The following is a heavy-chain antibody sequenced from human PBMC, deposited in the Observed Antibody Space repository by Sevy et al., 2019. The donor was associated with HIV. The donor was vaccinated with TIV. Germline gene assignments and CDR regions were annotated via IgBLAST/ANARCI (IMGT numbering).Heavy chain of an antibody. CDR2: FEPEDEEI. Sequence: ASVKVSCKVSGYPLSELSVQWVRQAPGKGLEWMGGFEPEDEEIIYGQKFQGRVTMTQDTSTDTAYMELSSLRSDDTAVYYCSTWELLNFWGQRTLVTVSS. J-gene: IGHJ4*02. V-gene: IGHV1-24*01. D-gene: IGHD1-26*01. CDR1: GYPLSELS. CDR3: STWELLNF.